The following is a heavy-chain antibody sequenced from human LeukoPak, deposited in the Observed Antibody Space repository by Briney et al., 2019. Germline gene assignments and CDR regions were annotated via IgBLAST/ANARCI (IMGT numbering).Heavy chain of an antibody. Sequence: QTGGSLRLSCTASGFTFGDFAMTWVRQAPGKGLEWVGFIRSKTYGGTTQYAASVKGRFTISRDDSDSIAYLQMNSLKTEDTAVYYCAEGIYSSSLDYWGQGTLVTVSS. V-gene: IGHV3-49*04. CDR3: AEGIYSSSLDY. J-gene: IGHJ4*02. D-gene: IGHD6-13*01. CDR1: GFTFGDFA. CDR2: IRSKTYGGTT.